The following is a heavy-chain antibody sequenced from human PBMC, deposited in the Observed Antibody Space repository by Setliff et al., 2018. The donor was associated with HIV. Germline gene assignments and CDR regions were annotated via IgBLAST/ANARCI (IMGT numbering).Heavy chain of an antibody. CDR2: ISTYNGNT. Sequence: GPVKVSCKASGYMFTSYGIGWVRQAPGQGLEWMAWISTYNGNTNYAPQFQGRVSVTTDTATSTVHMELRSLRSEDTAVYYCAKDPFRASSSLSVHFDYWGQGTLVTVSS. V-gene: IGHV1-18*01. CDR1: GYMFTSYG. J-gene: IGHJ4*02. D-gene: IGHD6-6*01. CDR3: AKDPFRASSSLSVHFDY.